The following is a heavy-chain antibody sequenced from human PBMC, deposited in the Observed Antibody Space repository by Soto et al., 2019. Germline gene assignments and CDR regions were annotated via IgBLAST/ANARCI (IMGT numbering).Heavy chain of an antibody. Sequence: SETLSLTCAVYGGSFSGYYWSWIRQPPGKGLEWIGEINHSGSTNYNPSLKSRVTISVDTSKNQFSLKLSSVTAADTAVYYCARDATVLRFLEWSRMGYFDYWGQGTLVTVSS. J-gene: IGHJ4*02. D-gene: IGHD3-3*01. CDR3: ARDATVLRFLEWSRMGYFDY. V-gene: IGHV4-34*01. CDR2: INHSGST. CDR1: GGSFSGYY.